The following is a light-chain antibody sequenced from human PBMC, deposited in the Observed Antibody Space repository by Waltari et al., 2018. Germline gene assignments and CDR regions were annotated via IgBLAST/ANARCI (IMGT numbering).Light chain of an antibody. CDR3: NSYSDSNSLVV. J-gene: IGLJ2*01. V-gene: IGLV2-14*03. Sequence: QSVLTQPASVSGSPGQSITISCTGSSSDVGSYNYVSWYQQHPGKAPKLLIFDVTNRPSGFSNRFAGSKSVHIASLTISVLQADDEADYYCNSYSDSNSLVVFGGGTKLTVL. CDR1: SSDVGSYNY. CDR2: DVT.